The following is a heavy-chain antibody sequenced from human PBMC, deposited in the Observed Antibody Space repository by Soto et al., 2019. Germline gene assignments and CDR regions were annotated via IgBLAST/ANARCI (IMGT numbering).Heavy chain of an antibody. CDR3: AKTHRIAAAGPNTFYYYYYGMDV. CDR2: ISYDGGNK. J-gene: IGHJ6*02. CDR1: GFTFSSYG. D-gene: IGHD6-13*01. V-gene: IGHV3-30*18. Sequence: PGGSLRLSCAASGFTFSSYGMHWVRQAPGKGLEWVAVISYDGGNKYYADSVKGRFTISRDNSKNTLYLQMNSLRAEDTAVYYCAKTHRIAAAGPNTFYYYYYGMDVWSQGTTVTVSS.